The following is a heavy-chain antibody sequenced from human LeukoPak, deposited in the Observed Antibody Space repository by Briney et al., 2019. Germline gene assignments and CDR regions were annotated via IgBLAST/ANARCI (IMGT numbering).Heavy chain of an antibody. CDR1: GFTFTNFG. Sequence: GGSLRLSCAASGFTFTNFGTHWVRQAPGKGLEWVAFIRYVGGETYYADSVKGRFTISRDNSENTLYLQMDSLRPEDTAVYYCARGVRGYYDSSGYYYDYWGQGTLVTVSS. CDR3: ARGVRGYYDSSGYYYDY. CDR2: IRYVGGET. D-gene: IGHD3-22*01. V-gene: IGHV3-30*02. J-gene: IGHJ4*02.